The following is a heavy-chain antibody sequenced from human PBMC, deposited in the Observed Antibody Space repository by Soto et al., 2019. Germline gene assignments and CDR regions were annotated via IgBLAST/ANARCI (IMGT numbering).Heavy chain of an antibody. CDR1: GGTFSKYA. CDR3: ASCGTPGRRGGYYYYGMDV. D-gene: IGHD1-26*01. V-gene: IGHV1-69*13. Sequence: ASVKVSCKASGGTFSKYAISWVRLAPGQGFEWMGGVIPIFGTINDAQKFQGRVTITADESTSTAYMELSSLRSEDTAVYYCASCGTPGRRGGYYYYGMDVWGQGTTVTVSS. J-gene: IGHJ6*02. CDR2: VIPIFGTI.